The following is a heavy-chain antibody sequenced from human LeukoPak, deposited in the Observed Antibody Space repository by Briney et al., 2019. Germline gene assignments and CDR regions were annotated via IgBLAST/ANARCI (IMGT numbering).Heavy chain of an antibody. Sequence: GGSLRLSCAASGFTFSTYWMSWVRQAPGTGLGWGASIKQDGSEKSYVDSVKGRFTISRDNAKNSLYLQMNSLRAEDTAVYYCARGGYQLLWYWGQGTLVTVSS. CDR2: IKQDGSEK. D-gene: IGHD2-2*01. V-gene: IGHV3-7*04. J-gene: IGHJ4*02. CDR3: ARGGYQLLWY. CDR1: GFTFSTYW.